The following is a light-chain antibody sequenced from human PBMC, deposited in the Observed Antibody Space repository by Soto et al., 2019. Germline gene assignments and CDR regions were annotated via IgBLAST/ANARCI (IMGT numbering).Light chain of an antibody. CDR1: SGDIGGYNY. J-gene: IGLJ2*01. Sequence: QSALTQPPSVSGSPGQSITISCTGTSGDIGGYNYVSWYQQHPGEAPKLLISEVTNRPSGVSNRFSGSKSGNTASLTISGLQAEDEADYYCSSYTTSITPVVFGGGTKLTVL. CDR3: SSYTTSITPVV. CDR2: EVT. V-gene: IGLV2-14*01.